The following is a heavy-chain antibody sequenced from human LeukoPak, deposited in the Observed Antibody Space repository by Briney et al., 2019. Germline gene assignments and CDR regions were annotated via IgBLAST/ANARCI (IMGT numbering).Heavy chain of an antibody. CDR2: ISSSSSTI. J-gene: IGHJ6*02. CDR3: ARDRGPHYGSGSYPPPSYLGYYYYGMDV. Sequence: GGSLRLSCAASGFTFSSYSMNWVRQAPGKGLEWVSYISSSSSTIYYADSVKGRFTISRDNAKNSLYLQMNSLRDEDTAVYYCARDRGPHYGSGSYPPPSYLGYYYYGMDVWGQGTTVTVSS. D-gene: IGHD3-10*01. CDR1: GFTFSSYS. V-gene: IGHV3-48*02.